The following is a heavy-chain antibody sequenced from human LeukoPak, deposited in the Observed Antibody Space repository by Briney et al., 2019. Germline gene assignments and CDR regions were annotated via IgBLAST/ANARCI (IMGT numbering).Heavy chain of an antibody. V-gene: IGHV1-46*01. D-gene: IGHD4-17*01. CDR1: GYTFTSYF. Sequence: ASVKVSCKASGYTFTSYFMHWVRQAPGQGLDWMGIINPSGGSTSYAQKFQGRVTMTRDTSTSTAYMELSSLRSEDTAVYHCARDSADYGDYDYWGQGTLVTVSS. J-gene: IGHJ4*02. CDR3: ARDSADYGDYDY. CDR2: INPSGGST.